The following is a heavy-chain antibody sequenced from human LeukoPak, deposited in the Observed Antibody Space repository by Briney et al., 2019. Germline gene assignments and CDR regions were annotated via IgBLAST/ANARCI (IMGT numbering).Heavy chain of an antibody. CDR2: IYYSGST. CDR3: ARNKYYYGSSGYYYYYYMDV. J-gene: IGHJ6*03. Sequence: SETLSLTCTVSGGSISSYYWSWLRQPPGKGLEWIGYIYYSGSTNYNPSLKSRVTISVETSKDQFSLKLSSVTAADTAVYYCARNKYYYGSSGYYYYYYMDVWGKGTTVTVSS. CDR1: GGSISSYY. D-gene: IGHD3-22*01. V-gene: IGHV4-59*01.